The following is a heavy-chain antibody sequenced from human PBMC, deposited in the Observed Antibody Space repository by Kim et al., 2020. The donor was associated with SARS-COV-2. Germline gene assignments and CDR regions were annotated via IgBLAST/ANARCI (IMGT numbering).Heavy chain of an antibody. D-gene: IGHD2-2*01. CDR3: ARGGGRYCSSTSCWDY. J-gene: IGHJ4*02. Sequence: SETLSLTCAVYGGSFSGYYWSWIRQPPGKGLEWIGEINHSGSTNYNPSLKSRVTISVDTSKNQFSLKLSSVTAADTAVYYCARGGGRYCSSTSCWDYWGQGTLVTVSS. CDR2: INHSGST. CDR1: GGSFSGYY. V-gene: IGHV4-34*01.